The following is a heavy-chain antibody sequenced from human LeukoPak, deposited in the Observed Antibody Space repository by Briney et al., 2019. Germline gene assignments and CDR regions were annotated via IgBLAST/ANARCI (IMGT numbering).Heavy chain of an antibody. CDR3: ARLYIAVADY. J-gene: IGHJ4*02. V-gene: IGHV3-33*01. CDR2: IWYDGSNK. D-gene: IGHD6-19*01. Sequence: GGSLRLSCAASGFTFSSYGMHWVRQAPGKGLEWVAVIWYDGSNKYYADSVKGRFTISRDNAKNSLYLQMNSLRAEDTAVYYCARLYIAVADYWGQGTLVTVSS. CDR1: GFTFSSYG.